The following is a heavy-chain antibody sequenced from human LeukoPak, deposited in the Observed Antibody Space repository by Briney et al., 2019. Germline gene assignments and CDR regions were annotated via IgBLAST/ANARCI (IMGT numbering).Heavy chain of an antibody. Sequence: GGSLRLSCAGTGFTFNNYWMNWVRQAPGKGLEWVANIKEVGSQIYYVDSVKGRFTISRDNAQNSVYLQMNILRGEDTAVYYCAGSSGWLFDYWGQGTLVAVSS. D-gene: IGHD6-19*01. CDR1: GFTFNNYW. CDR3: AGSSGWLFDY. J-gene: IGHJ4*02. CDR2: IKEVGSQI. V-gene: IGHV3-7*01.